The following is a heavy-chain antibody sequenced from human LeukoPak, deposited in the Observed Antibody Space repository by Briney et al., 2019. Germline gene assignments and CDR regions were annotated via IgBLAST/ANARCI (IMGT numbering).Heavy chain of an antibody. V-gene: IGHV1-18*01. D-gene: IGHD1-1*01. CDR2: ISSYNGKT. CDR3: ARDGPYNWNDPEYYYYYYMDV. Sequence: HWASVKVSCKASGYTFTMNGISWVRQAPGQGLEWMGWISSYNGKTNYAQRLQGRVTMTTDTSTSTAYMELRSLRSDDTAVYYCARDGPYNWNDPEYYYYYYMDVWGKGTTVTVSS. J-gene: IGHJ6*03. CDR1: GYTFTMNG.